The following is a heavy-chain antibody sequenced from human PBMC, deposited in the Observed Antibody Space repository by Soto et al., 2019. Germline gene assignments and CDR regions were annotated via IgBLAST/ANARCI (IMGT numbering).Heavy chain of an antibody. J-gene: IGHJ6*02. V-gene: IGHV4-59*01. CDR3: ARTESSSWSFFYYGMDV. CDR2: VYYSDGT. D-gene: IGHD6-13*01. CDR1: GGSIGSYY. Sequence: SETLSLTCTVTGGSIGSYYWSWIRQSPERGLEWIGCVYYSDGTNYNPSLKSRATMSMDKSNNQFSLRLRSVTAADTAVYYCARTESSSWSFFYYGMDVWGQGTTVTVSS.